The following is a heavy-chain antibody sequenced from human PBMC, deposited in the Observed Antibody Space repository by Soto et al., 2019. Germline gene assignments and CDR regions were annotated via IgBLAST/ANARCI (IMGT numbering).Heavy chain of an antibody. J-gene: IGHJ6*02. CDR2: INPTGGST. Sequence: ASVKVSCKASGYTFISYYMHWVRQAPGQGLEWMGIINPTGGSTTYAQKFQGRVTVTRDTSTNTVYMELSSLRSDDTVVYYCARGGAESIYGMDVWGQGTTVTVSS. D-gene: IGHD3-10*01. CDR3: ARGGAESIYGMDV. CDR1: GYTFISYY. V-gene: IGHV1-46*01.